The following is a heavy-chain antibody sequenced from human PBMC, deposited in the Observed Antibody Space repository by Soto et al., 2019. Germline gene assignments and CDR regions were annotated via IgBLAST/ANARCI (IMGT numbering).Heavy chain of an antibody. V-gene: IGHV4-34*01. CDR2: INHSGVT. J-gene: IGHJ4*02. CDR3: ARGCFHGGNYYTFDD. D-gene: IGHD2-15*01. Sequence: PSETLSLTCAVYGGSFSGYYWTWIRQPPGKELEWIGEINHSGVTTYNPSLASRVTISVDTSKNQLSLRLSSMTAADTAVYYCARGCFHGGNYYTFDDWGQGTLVTVSS. CDR1: GGSFSGYY.